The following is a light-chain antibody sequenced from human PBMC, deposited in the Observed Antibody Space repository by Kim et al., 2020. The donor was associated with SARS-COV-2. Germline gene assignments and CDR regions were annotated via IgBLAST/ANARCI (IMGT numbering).Light chain of an antibody. CDR2: LNSDGSH. Sequence: SSRLTCTLSSGHSSYAIAWHQQQPEKGPRYLMKLNSDGSHSKGDGIPDRFSGSSSGAERYLTISSLQSEDEADYYCQTWGTGIRGVFGGGTQLTVL. V-gene: IGLV4-69*01. CDR1: SGHSSYA. CDR3: QTWGTGIRGV. J-gene: IGLJ2*01.